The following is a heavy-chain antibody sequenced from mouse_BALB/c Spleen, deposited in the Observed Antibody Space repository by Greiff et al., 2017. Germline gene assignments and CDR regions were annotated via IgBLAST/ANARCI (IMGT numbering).Heavy chain of an antibody. CDR3: ARDGNYGFAY. CDR2: INSNGGST. V-gene: IGHV5-6-3*01. J-gene: IGHJ3*01. D-gene: IGHD2-1*01. CDR1: GFTFSSYG. Sequence: DVMLVESGGGLVQPGGSLKLSCAASGFTFSSYGMSWVRQTPDKRLELVATINSNGGSTYYPDSVKGRFTISRDNAKNTLYLQMSSLKSEDTAMYYCARDGNYGFAYWGQGTLVTVSA.